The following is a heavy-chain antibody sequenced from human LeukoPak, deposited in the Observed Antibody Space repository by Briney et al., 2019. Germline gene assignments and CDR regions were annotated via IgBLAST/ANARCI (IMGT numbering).Heavy chain of an antibody. D-gene: IGHD1-26*01. CDR2: ITSSSSPI. J-gene: IGHJ4*02. CDR3: ARDLVGTSGAN. CDR1: GFTFSSHS. V-gene: IGHV3-48*01. Sequence: GGSLRLSCAASGFTFSSHSMNWVRQAPGRGLEWVSYITSSSSPIYYADSVKGRFTISRDNAKNSLYLQMNSLRAEDTAVYYCARDLVGTSGANWGQGTLVSVSS.